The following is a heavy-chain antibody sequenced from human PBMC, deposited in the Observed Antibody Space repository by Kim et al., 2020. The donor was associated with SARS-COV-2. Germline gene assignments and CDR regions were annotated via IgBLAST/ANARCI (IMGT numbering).Heavy chain of an antibody. CDR3: ARGGDFWNDGYYYYGMVV. Sequence: ASVKVSCKASGHTFTSYAMHWVRQAPGQRLEWMGWINAGNGNTKYSQKFQGRVTFTWDSSASTAYMELSSLRSEDTAVYYCARGGDFWNDGYYYYGMVVWGGGTTVTVSS. CDR2: INAGNGNT. J-gene: IGHJ6*04. V-gene: IGHV1-3*01. CDR1: GHTFTSYA. D-gene: IGHD1-1*01.